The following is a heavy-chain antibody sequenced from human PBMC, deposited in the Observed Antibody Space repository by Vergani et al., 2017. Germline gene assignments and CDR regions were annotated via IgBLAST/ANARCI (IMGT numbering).Heavy chain of an antibody. D-gene: IGHD6-19*01. CDR3: ASDSGCWVGRGAFDI. J-gene: IGHJ3*02. Sequence: QLQLQESGSGLVKPSQTLSLTCAVSGGSISSGGYSWSWIRQPPGKGLEWIGYIYHSGSTYYNPSLKSRVTVSVDRSKNQFSLKLSSVTAADTAVYYCASDSGCWVGRGAFDIWGQGTMVTVSS. CDR2: IYHSGST. V-gene: IGHV4-30-2*01. CDR1: GGSISSGGYS.